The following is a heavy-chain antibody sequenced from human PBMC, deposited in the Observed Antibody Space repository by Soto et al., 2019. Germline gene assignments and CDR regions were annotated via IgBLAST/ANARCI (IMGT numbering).Heavy chain of an antibody. Sequence: PGGSLRLSCAALGFTVSSDYMSWVRQAPGKGLEWVSVIYSGGRTYYADSVKGRFTISRDNSKNTLYLQMNSLRVEDTAVYYCARPGGFWSGSYTHDYWGQGTLVTVSS. V-gene: IGHV3-66*04. CDR2: IYSGGRT. J-gene: IGHJ4*02. D-gene: IGHD3-3*01. CDR1: GFTVSSDY. CDR3: ARPGGFWSGSYTHDY.